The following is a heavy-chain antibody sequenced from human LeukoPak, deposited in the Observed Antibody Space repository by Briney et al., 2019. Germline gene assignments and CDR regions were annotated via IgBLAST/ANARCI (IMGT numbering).Heavy chain of an antibody. V-gene: IGHV3-9*01. CDR1: GFTFDDYA. CDR3: AKGTGRYWTFFDY. Sequence: GGSLRLSCAASGFTFDDYAMHWVRQGPGKGLEWVSGISWNSGSIDYAESVKGRFTISGDNAKNSLYLQMNSLRPEDTAFYYCAKGTGRYWTFFDYWGRGTLVTVSS. J-gene: IGHJ4*02. CDR2: ISWNSGSI. D-gene: IGHD1-26*01.